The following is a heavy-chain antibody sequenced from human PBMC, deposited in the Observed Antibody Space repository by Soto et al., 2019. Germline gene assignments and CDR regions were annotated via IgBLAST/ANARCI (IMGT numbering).Heavy chain of an antibody. J-gene: IGHJ4*02. CDR3: AKDLPSSGWYGFDY. D-gene: IGHD6-19*01. Sequence: GGSLRLSCAASGFTFSSYGMHWVRQAPGKGLEWVAVISYDGSNKYYADSVKGRFTISRDNSKNTLYLQMNSLRAEDTAVYYCAKDLPSSGWYGFDYWGQGTLVTVSS. CDR2: ISYDGSNK. V-gene: IGHV3-30*18. CDR1: GFTFSSYG.